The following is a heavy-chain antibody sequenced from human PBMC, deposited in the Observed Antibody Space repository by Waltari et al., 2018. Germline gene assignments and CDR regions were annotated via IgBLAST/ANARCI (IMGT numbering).Heavy chain of an antibody. D-gene: IGHD2-2*01. Sequence: EVQLVESGGGLVKPGGSLRLSCAASGFTFSNAWMSWVRQAPGKGLEWVGRIKSKTDGGTTDYAAPVKGRGTISRDDSKNTLYLQMNSLKSEDTAVYYCTTELGGIGYCSSTSCYLNYWGQGTLVTVSS. V-gene: IGHV3-15*01. J-gene: IGHJ4*02. CDR2: IKSKTDGGTT. CDR3: TTELGGIGYCSSTSCYLNY. CDR1: GFTFSNAW.